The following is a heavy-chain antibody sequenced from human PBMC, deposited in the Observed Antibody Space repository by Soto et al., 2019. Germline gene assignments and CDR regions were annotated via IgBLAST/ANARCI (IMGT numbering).Heavy chain of an antibody. D-gene: IGHD5-18*01. CDR2: ISWNSGSI. CDR3: AKGRAMVTYYMDV. Sequence: GGSLRLSCAASGFTFDDYAMHWVRQAPGKGLEWVSGISWNSGSIGYADSVKGRFTISRDNAKNSLYLQMNSLRAEDTALYYCAKGRAMVTYYMDVWGKGTTVTISS. V-gene: IGHV3-9*01. CDR1: GFTFDDYA. J-gene: IGHJ6*03.